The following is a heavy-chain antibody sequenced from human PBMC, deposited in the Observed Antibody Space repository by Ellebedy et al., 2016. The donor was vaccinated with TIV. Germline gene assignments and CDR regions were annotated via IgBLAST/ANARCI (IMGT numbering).Heavy chain of an antibody. CDR3: ARDSTAAAGPFDY. CDR1: GGSFSGYY. CDR2: INHSGST. D-gene: IGHD6-13*01. J-gene: IGHJ4*02. Sequence: SETLSLXXAVYGGSFSGYYWSWIRQPPGKGLEWIGEINHSGSTNYNPSLKSRVTISVDTSKNQFSLKLSSVTAADTAVYYCARDSTAAAGPFDYWGQGTLVTVSS. V-gene: IGHV4-34*01.